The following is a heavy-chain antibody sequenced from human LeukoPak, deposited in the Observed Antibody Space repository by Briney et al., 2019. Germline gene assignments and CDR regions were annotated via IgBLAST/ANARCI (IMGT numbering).Heavy chain of an antibody. CDR3: ARTTVAGTIQY. CDR1: GFTFSTFS. D-gene: IGHD6-19*01. V-gene: IGHV3-21*01. J-gene: IGHJ1*01. Sequence: GGSLRLSCAASGFTFSTFSMAWVRQPPGQGLEWVSYISRTGTSIHNADSVRGRFNISRDNTKSALYLQMNTLRVEDSAVYFCARTTVAGTIQYWGQGARVIVSS. CDR2: ISRTGTSI.